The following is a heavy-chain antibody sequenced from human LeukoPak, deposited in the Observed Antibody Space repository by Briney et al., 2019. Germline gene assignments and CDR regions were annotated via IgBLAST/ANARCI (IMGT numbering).Heavy chain of an antibody. J-gene: IGHJ4*02. CDR2: INHSGST. V-gene: IGHV4-34*01. CDR3: ASGYDLGGLVDY. CDR1: GGSFSGYY. Sequence: SETLSLTCAVYGGSFSGYYWSWIRQPPGKGLEWIGEINHSGSTNYNPSLKRRVTISVETSKNQFSLKLSSVTAADTAVYYCASGYDLGGLVDYWGRGTLVTVSS. D-gene: IGHD3-16*01.